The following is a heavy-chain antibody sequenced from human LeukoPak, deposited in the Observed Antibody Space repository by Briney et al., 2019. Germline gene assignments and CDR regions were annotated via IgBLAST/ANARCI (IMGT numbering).Heavy chain of an antibody. D-gene: IGHD2-2*01. Sequence: KPSXTLSLTCTVSGGSISSYYWSWIRQPPGKGLEWIGYIYYSGSTNYNPSLKSRVTISVDTSKNQFSLKLSSVTAADTAVYYCAREVPHALGYCSSTSCQNYYYYYYMDVWGKGTTVTVSS. V-gene: IGHV4-59*01. CDR2: IYYSGST. CDR3: AREVPHALGYCSSTSCQNYYYYYYMDV. J-gene: IGHJ6*03. CDR1: GGSISSYY.